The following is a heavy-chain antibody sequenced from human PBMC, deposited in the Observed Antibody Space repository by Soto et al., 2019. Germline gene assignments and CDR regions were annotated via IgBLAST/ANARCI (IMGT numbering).Heavy chain of an antibody. V-gene: IGHV1-2*02. D-gene: IGHD2-21*01. CDR1: GYTFGAYY. Sequence: QVQLVQSGPEVKTPGASVRVSCQSSGYTFGAYYIHWVRQAPGQGLEWMGWVSPLTGGTNLAQRFQGRLTLTRDTSINTVFMELSRLRSGDTALYFCAREFESGDLGLDLWGQGTTVSVSS. J-gene: IGHJ6*02. CDR3: AREFESGDLGLDL. CDR2: VSPLTGGT.